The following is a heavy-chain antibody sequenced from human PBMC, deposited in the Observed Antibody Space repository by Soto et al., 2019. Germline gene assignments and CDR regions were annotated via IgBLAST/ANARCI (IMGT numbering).Heavy chain of an antibody. D-gene: IGHD4-4*01. J-gene: IGHJ4*02. CDR3: AKDKKVTTGMSPPRIGYYFDY. CDR2: ISWNSGSI. V-gene: IGHV3-9*01. CDR1: GFTFYDYA. Sequence: TGGSLRLSCAASGFTFYDYAMHWVRQAPGKGLEWVSGISWNSGSIGYADSVKGRFTISRDNAKNSLYLQMNSLRAEDTALYYCAKDKKVTTGMSPPRIGYYFDYWGQGTLVTVS.